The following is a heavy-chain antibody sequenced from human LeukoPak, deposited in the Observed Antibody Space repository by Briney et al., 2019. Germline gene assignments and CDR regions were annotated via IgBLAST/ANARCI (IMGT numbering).Heavy chain of an antibody. CDR2: ISYDGSNK. D-gene: IGHD3-22*01. CDR1: GFTYSTYA. CDR3: AKNRYYDSSGSQNYFDY. V-gene: IGHV3-30*18. Sequence: GGSLRLSCAASGFTYSTYAMSWVRQAPGKGLEWVAVISYDGSNKYYADSVKGRFTISRDNSKNTLYLQMNSLRAEDTAVYYCAKNRYYDSSGSQNYFDYWGQGTLVTVSS. J-gene: IGHJ4*02.